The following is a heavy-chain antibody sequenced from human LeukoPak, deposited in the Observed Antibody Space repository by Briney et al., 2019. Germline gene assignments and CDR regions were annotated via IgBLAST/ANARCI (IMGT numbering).Heavy chain of an antibody. CDR3: ARPLASSGWYYFDY. D-gene: IGHD6-19*01. V-gene: IGHV3-21*01. J-gene: IGHJ4*02. Sequence: GGSLRLSCAASGFTFSSYSMNWVRQAPGKGLEWVSSISSSSSYIYYADSVKGRFTISRDNAKNSLYPQMNSLRAEDTAVYYCARPLASSGWYYFDYWGQGTLVTVSS. CDR2: ISSSSSYI. CDR1: GFTFSSYS.